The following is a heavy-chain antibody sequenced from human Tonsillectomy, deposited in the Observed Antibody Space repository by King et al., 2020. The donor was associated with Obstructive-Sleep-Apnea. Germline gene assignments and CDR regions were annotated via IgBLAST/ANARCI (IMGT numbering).Heavy chain of an antibody. J-gene: IGHJ4*02. CDR3: ARGGYSSGYVGYFDF. D-gene: IGHD2-8*02. CDR1: GYSFIYYG. V-gene: IGHV1-18*01. Sequence: QLVQSGAEVKEPGASVKVSCKTSGYSFIYYGVAWLRQAPGQGLEWMGWISAYTGNTNYAEDFQGRVTVTTDTSKSTAYMELRGLRSDDTAMYYCARGGYSSGYVGYFDFWGQGTLVTVSS. CDR2: ISAYTGNT.